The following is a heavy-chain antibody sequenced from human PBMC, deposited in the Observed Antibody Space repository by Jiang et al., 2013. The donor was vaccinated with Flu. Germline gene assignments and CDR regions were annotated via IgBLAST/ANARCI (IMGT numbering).Heavy chain of an antibody. CDR1: GYSFTSYW. CDR2: IYPGDSDT. J-gene: IGHJ4*02. CDR3: ARHSSGVTSPRGIDY. V-gene: IGHV5-51*01. D-gene: IGHD6-19*01. Sequence: GAEVKKPGESLKISCKGSGYSFTSYWIGWVRQMPGKGLEWMGIIYPGDSDTRYSPSFQGQVTISADKSISTAYLQWSSLKASDTAMYYCARHSSGVTSPRGIDYWGQGTLVTVSS.